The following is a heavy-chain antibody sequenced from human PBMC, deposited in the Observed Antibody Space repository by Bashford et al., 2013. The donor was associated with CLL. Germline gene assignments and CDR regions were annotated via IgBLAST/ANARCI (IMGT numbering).Heavy chain of an antibody. CDR1: GYSVTTPLTF. V-gene: IGHV4-39*01. CDR3: ARHRPYRGNYFMFDY. J-gene: IGHJ4*02. CDR2: VYYSGST. Sequence: SETLSLTCTVSGYSVTTPLTFWAWIRQSPGKGLEWIGTVYYSGSTYYNPSLRSRVTTSLDTSKNQFSVNLESVTAADTALYYCARHRPYRGNYFMFDYWGRGNPWSPSPQ. D-gene: IGHD1-26*01.